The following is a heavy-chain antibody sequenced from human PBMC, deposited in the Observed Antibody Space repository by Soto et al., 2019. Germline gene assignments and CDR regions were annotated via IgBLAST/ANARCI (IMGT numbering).Heavy chain of an antibody. J-gene: IGHJ4*02. CDR1: GYTFTSYG. V-gene: IGHV1-18*01. CDR2: INAYNGNT. Sequence: QVQLVQSGGEVKKPGASVKVSCKASGYTFTSYGISWVRQAPRQGLGWMGWINAYNGNTYYAQKVQGRVTMTTDTPTSTAYVELRSLRSAGPAVYYCPRDVGYGLIDGWGQGTLVTVSS. D-gene: IGHD5-18*01. CDR3: PRDVGYGLIDG.